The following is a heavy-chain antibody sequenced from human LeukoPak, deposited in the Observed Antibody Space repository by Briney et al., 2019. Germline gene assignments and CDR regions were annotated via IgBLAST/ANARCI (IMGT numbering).Heavy chain of an antibody. CDR3: AKHGYCSGISCFFDS. D-gene: IGHD2-2*03. J-gene: IGHJ4*02. V-gene: IGHV3-23*01. CDR2: LSGSGGST. CDR1: GFTFTNYP. Sequence: GGSLRLSCAASGFTFTNYPMSWVRQAPGKGLEWVSTLSGSGGSTYYADSVKGRFTISRESSKNTLYLQMNSLRAEDTALYYCAKHGYCSGISCFFDSWGRGTQVTVSS.